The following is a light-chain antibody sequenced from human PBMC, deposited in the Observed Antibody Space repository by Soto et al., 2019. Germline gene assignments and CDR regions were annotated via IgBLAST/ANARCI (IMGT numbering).Light chain of an antibody. CDR3: SSYTSSITVV. Sequence: QSALTQPASVSGSPGQSITISCTGTSSDVGGYNYVSWYQQHPGKAPKLMIYDVSNRPSGFSNRFSGSKSGNTASLTISGLHAEDEADYYCSSYTSSITVVFGGGTKLTVL. J-gene: IGLJ2*01. CDR1: SSDVGGYNY. V-gene: IGLV2-14*01. CDR2: DVS.